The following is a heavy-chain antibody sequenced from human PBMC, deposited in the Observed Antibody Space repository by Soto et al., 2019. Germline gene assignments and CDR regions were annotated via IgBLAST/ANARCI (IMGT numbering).Heavy chain of an antibody. V-gene: IGHV3-30*18. CDR2: ISYDGSNK. CDR1: GFTFSSYG. Sequence: PGGSLRLSCAASGFTFSSYGMHWVRQAPGKGLEWVAVISYDGSNKYYADSVKGRFTISRDNSKNTLYLQMNSLRAEDTAVYYCAKFLYYYDSSGYYLFDYWGQGTLVTVSS. D-gene: IGHD3-22*01. CDR3: AKFLYYYDSSGYYLFDY. J-gene: IGHJ4*02.